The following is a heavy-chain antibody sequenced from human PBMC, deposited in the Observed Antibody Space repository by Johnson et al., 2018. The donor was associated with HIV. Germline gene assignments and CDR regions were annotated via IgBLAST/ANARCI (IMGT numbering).Heavy chain of an antibody. CDR2: ISSSGSTI. D-gene: IGHD3-22*01. J-gene: IGHJ3*02. V-gene: IGHV3-48*04. Sequence: VQLVESGGGVVQPGRSLRLSCAASGFTFSSYAMHWVRQAPGKGLEWVSYISSSGSTIYYADSVKGRFTISRDNAKNSLYLQMNSLRAEDTAVYYCAREGDSSGAGAFDIWGQGTMVTVSS. CDR1: GFTFSSYA. CDR3: AREGDSSGAGAFDI.